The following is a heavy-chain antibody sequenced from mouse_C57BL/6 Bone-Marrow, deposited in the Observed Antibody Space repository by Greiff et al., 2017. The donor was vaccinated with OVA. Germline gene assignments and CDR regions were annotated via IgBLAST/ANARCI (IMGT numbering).Heavy chain of an antibody. Sequence: VQLQQSGPELVKPGASVKISCKASGYAFSSSWMNWVKQRPGKGLEWIGRIYPGDGDTNYNGKFKGKATLTADKSSSTAYMQLSSLTSEDSAVYFCATLQSFAYWGQGTLVTVSA. V-gene: IGHV1-82*01. CDR2: IYPGDGDT. J-gene: IGHJ3*01. CDR3: ATLQSFAY. CDR1: GYAFSSSW.